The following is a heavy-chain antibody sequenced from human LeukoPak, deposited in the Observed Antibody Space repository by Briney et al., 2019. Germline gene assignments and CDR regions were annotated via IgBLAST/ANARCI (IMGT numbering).Heavy chain of an antibody. J-gene: IGHJ4*02. CDR3: AKDQQSPQYYYDSSGYDY. Sequence: GRSLRLSCAASGFTFSSYVMHWVRQAPGKGLEWVAVISYDGSNKYYADSVKGRFTISRDNSKNTLYLQMNSLRAEDTAVYYCAKDQQSPQYYYDSSGYDYWGQGTLVTVSS. D-gene: IGHD3-22*01. V-gene: IGHV3-30*18. CDR1: GFTFSSYV. CDR2: ISYDGSNK.